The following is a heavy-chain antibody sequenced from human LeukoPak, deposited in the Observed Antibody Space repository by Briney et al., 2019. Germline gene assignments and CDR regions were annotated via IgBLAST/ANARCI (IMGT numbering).Heavy chain of an antibody. Sequence: PSETLSLTCTVSGGSISTSNYYWGWIRQPPGKGLEWIGNIFYSGSTYYSPSLRSRVTISLDTSRNQFSLKLSSVTAADTAVYYCARRRYCSGGSCYSGFDYWGQGTLVTVSS. CDR1: GGSISTSNYY. CDR3: ARRRYCSGGSCYSGFDY. V-gene: IGHV4-39*07. D-gene: IGHD2-15*01. J-gene: IGHJ4*02. CDR2: IFYSGST.